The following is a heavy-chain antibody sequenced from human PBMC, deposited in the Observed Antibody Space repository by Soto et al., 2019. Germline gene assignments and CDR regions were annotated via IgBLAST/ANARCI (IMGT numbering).Heavy chain of an antibody. CDR2: ISWNSGSI. CDR3: AKAQGPYCDSLYYFDY. D-gene: IGHD4-17*01. CDR1: GFTFDDYA. Sequence: EVQLVESGGGLVQPGRSLRLSCAASGFTFDDYAMHWVRQAPGKGLEWVSGISWNSGSIGYADSVKGRFTISRDNAKNSLYLQMNRLRAEDTAWYYCAKAQGPYCDSLYYFDYWGQGTLVTVSS. J-gene: IGHJ4*02. V-gene: IGHV3-9*01.